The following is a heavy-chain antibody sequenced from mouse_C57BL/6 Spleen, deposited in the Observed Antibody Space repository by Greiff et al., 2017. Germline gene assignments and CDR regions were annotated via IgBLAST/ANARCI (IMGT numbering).Heavy chain of an antibody. CDR3: AKSRYYYGSAYWYFDV. D-gene: IGHD1-1*01. V-gene: IGHV2-3*01. J-gene: IGHJ1*03. CDR2: IWGDGST. CDR1: GFSLTSYG. Sequence: VKLMESGPGLVAPSQSLSITCTVSGFSLTSYGVSWVSQPPGKGLEWLGVIWGDGSTNSHSALISRLSISKDNSKSQVFLKLNSLQTDDTSTYYCAKSRYYYGSAYWYFDVWGTGTTVTVSS.